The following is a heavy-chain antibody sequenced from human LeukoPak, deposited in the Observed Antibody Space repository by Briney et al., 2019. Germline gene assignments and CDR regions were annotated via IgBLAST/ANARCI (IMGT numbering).Heavy chain of an antibody. CDR2: IKEDGSEK. V-gene: IGHV3-7*01. J-gene: IGHJ4*02. Sequence: PGGSLRLSCAASGFSFRTYWMSWVRQAPGKGLEWVANIKEDGSEKNYVDSVKGRFTISRDNAKNSLYLQMNSLRAEDTAVYYCARDPSHYYDSSGYFWGQGTLVTVSS. CDR1: GFSFRTYW. D-gene: IGHD3-22*01. CDR3: ARDPSHYYDSSGYF.